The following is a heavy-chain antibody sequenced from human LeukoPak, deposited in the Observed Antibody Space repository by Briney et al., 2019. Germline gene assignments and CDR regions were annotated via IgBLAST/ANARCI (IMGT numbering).Heavy chain of an antibody. CDR2: IKQDGSEK. CDR3: ARDVVRGVVDY. CDR1: GFTFSNAY. V-gene: IGHV3-7*03. Sequence: GGSLRLSCAASGFTFSNAYMNWVRQAPGKGLEWVANIKQDGSEKYYVDSVKGRFTISRDNAKNSLYLQMNSLRAEDTAVYYCARDVVRGVVDYWGQGTLVTVSS. D-gene: IGHD3-10*01. J-gene: IGHJ4*02.